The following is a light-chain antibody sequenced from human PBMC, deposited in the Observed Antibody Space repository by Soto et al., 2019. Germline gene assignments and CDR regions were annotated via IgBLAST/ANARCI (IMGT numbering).Light chain of an antibody. CDR2: DVS. CDR1: HSVSSNY. V-gene: IGKV3-20*01. J-gene: IGKJ1*01. CDR3: QQYGISPT. Sequence: EIVLTQSPGTLSLSPGERATLSSRSSHSVSSNYLAWYQQKPGQAPRLLIYDVSSRATGIPDRFSGSGSGTDFTLTISRLEPVDFVVYYCQQYGISPTFGQGTKVEIK.